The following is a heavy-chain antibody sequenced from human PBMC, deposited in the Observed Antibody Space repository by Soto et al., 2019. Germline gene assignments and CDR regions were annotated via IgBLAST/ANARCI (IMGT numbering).Heavy chain of an antibody. CDR2: IFANGHT. J-gene: IGHJ5*02. D-gene: IGHD6-13*01. Sequence: TLSLTCIVSGGSISEKYWNWVRQPPGEGLEWIGLIFANGHTDYNPSLKSRVTMSVDASKNEFSLRLTSMTAADTAVYYCVASLAASGLNWLDPWGRGTLVTVSS. CDR1: GGSISEKY. CDR3: VASLAASGLNWLDP. V-gene: IGHV4-4*07.